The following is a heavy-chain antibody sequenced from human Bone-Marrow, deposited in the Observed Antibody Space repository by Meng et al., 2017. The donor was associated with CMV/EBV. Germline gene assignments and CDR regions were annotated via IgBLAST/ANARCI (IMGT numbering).Heavy chain of an antibody. Sequence: GGSLRLSCAASRFTFSSYEMNWVRQAPGKGLEWVSSISSSGNYIYYADSVKGRFTISRDNAKNSLYLRMNNLRAEDTAVYYCARDKTHRSNYYDSSGIVWGQGALVTVSS. CDR1: RFTFSSYE. CDR2: ISSSGNYI. D-gene: IGHD3-22*01. V-gene: IGHV3-21*01. J-gene: IGHJ4*02. CDR3: ARDKTHRSNYYDSSGIV.